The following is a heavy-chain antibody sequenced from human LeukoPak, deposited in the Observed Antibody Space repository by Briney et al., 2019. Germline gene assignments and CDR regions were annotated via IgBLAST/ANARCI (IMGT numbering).Heavy chain of an antibody. D-gene: IGHD2-15*01. J-gene: IGHJ5*02. CDR2: IYYSGST. Sequence: PSETLSLTCTVSGGSISSSSYYWGWLRQPPGKGLEWIGSIYYSGSTYYNPSLKSRVTISVDTSKNQFSLKLSSVTAADTAVYYCARQRCSGGSXYRPALRWFDPWGQGTLVTVSS. CDR1: GGSISSSSYY. V-gene: IGHV4-39*01. CDR3: ARQRCSGGSXYRPALRWFDP.